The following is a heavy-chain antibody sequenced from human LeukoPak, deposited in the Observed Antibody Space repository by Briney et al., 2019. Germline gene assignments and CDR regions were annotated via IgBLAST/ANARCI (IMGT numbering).Heavy chain of an antibody. D-gene: IGHD3-3*01. CDR2: IIPIFGTA. J-gene: IGHJ5*02. CDR3: ARTYYDFWSGYRGYNWFDP. CDR1: GGTLSSYA. V-gene: IGHV1-69*05. Sequence: AASVKVSCKASGGTLSSYAISWVRQAPGQGLEWIGGIIPIFGTANYAQKFQGRVTITTDESTSTAYMELSSLRSEDTAVYYCARTYYDFWSGYRGYNWFDPWGQGTLVTVSS.